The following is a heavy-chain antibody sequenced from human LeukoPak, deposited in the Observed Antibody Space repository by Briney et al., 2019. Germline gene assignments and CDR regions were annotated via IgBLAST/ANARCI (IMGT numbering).Heavy chain of an antibody. J-gene: IGHJ4*02. CDR2: ISSSSSYI. V-gene: IGHV3-21*01. Sequence: PGGSLRLSRAASGFTFSSYSMNWVRQAPGKGLEWVSSISSSSSYIYYADSVKGRFTISRDNAKNSLYLQMNRLRAEDTAVYYCARVADHYYDRQFDYWGQGTLVTVSS. CDR1: GFTFSSYS. D-gene: IGHD3-22*01. CDR3: ARVADHYYDRQFDY.